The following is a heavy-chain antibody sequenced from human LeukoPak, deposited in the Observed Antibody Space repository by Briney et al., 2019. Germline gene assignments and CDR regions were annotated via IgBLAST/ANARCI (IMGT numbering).Heavy chain of an antibody. J-gene: IGHJ4*02. V-gene: IGHV4-31*03. CDR3: ARAVVAFGGVIDY. Sequence: SQTLSLICNVSGGSIGGVGYSWTWIRQHPGKGLEWIGYIHYSGSAYYNPSLKSRLNISADTSKNQFSLKLSSVTAADTAIYYCARAVVAFGGVIDYWGQGTLVTVSS. D-gene: IGHD3-16*01. CDR1: GGSIGGVGYS. CDR2: IHYSGSA.